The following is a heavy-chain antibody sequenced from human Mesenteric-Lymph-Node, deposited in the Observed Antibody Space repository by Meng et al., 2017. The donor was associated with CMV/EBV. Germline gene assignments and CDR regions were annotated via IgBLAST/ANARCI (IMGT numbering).Heavy chain of an antibody. CDR2: IRYDGSNK. V-gene: IGHV3-30*02. Sequence: GESLKISCTASGFTFSSYGMHWVRQAPGKGLEWVAFIRYDGSNKYYADSVKGRFTISRDISKNTVYLQMNSLRVEDTAVYYCVKDHPVLDCWGQGTLVTVSS. CDR3: VKDHPVLDC. J-gene: IGHJ4*02. CDR1: GFTFSSYG.